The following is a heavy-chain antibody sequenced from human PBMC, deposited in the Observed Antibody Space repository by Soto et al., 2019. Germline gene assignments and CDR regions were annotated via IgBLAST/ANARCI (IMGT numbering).Heavy chain of an antibody. CDR3: GRHLFSDV. D-gene: IGHD2-21*01. J-gene: IGHJ6*02. CDR1: GDSITSYY. Sequence: QVQLQESGPGRVKPSETLSLTCSVSGDSITSYYWNWIRQPPGQGLEWIGYLSYTGTTNYNPSLKSPDTIAASTPNNPFFLKLTSVTAADTAVYYCGRHLFSDVWGQGTTVTVSS. V-gene: IGHV4-59*08. CDR2: LSYTGTT.